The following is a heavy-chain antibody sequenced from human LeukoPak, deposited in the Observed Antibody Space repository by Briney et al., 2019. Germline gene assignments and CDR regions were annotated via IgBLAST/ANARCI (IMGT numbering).Heavy chain of an antibody. CDR1: GYSFETSS. D-gene: IGHD6-19*01. CDR2: ISPTNGNT. V-gene: IGHV1-18*01. CDR3: ARDCRNKAVAGTCY. J-gene: IGHJ4*02. Sequence: ASVKVSCKALGYSFETSSLTWVRQAPGQRPEWMGWISPTNGNTYYAQGLQGRVSMTTDTSTGTAYMELRSLRSDDTAVYYCARDCRNKAVAGTCYWGQGTLVSVSS.